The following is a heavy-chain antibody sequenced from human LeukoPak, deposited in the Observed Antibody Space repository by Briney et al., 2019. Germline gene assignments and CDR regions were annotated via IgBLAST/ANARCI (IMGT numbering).Heavy chain of an antibody. CDR2: ISYDGSNK. CDR1: GFTFSSYA. J-gene: IGHJ4*02. V-gene: IGHV3-30-3*01. CDR3: ARGGYYGSGSYPLAFDI. D-gene: IGHD3-10*01. Sequence: PGGSLRLSCAASGFTFSSYAMHWVRQAPGKGLEWVAVISYDGSNKYYADSVKGRFTISRDNSKNTLYLQMNSLRAEDTAVYYCARGGYYGSGSYPLAFDIWGQGTLVTVSS.